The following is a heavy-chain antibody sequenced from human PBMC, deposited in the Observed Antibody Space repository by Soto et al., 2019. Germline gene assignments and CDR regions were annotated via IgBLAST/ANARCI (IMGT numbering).Heavy chain of an antibody. CDR3: ARDRGDSPGTYYFDY. J-gene: IGHJ4*02. D-gene: IGHD3-10*01. Sequence: GGSLRLSCAASGFTFSSYWMSWVRQAPGKGLEWVANIKQDGSEKYYVDSVKGRFTISRDNAKNSLYLQMNSLRAEDTAVYYCARDRGDSPGTYYFDYWGQGTLVTVSS. V-gene: IGHV3-7*01. CDR2: IKQDGSEK. CDR1: GFTFSSYW.